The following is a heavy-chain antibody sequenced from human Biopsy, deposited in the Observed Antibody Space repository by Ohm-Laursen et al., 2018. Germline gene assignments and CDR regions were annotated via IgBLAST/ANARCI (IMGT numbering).Heavy chain of an antibody. V-gene: IGHV1-69*06. D-gene: IGHD2/OR15-2a*01. CDR1: GGTLSSYA. J-gene: IGHJ5*01. CDR3: ARTFGESFYGLSCDP. CDR2: IIPMFGTA. Sequence: ASVKVSCKASGGTLSSYAITWVRQAPGQGLEWMGGIIPMFGTANYAQKFQGRVTISADKSTGTAFMELSSLRSEDTAVYYCARTFGESFYGLSCDPWGQGSLVTVSS.